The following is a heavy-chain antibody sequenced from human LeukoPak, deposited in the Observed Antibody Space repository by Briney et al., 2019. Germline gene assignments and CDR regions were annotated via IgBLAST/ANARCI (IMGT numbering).Heavy chain of an antibody. CDR3: AREKPQRSGYSSSWPPDY. CDR1: GYTFTSYY. V-gene: IGHV1-46*01. CDR2: INPSGGST. Sequence: ASVKVSCKASGYTFTSYYMHWVRQAPGQGLEWMGIINPSGGSTSYAQKFQGRVTMTRDTSASTAYMELSSLRSEDMAVYYCAREKPQRSGYSSSWPPDYWGQGTLVTVSS. D-gene: IGHD6-13*01. J-gene: IGHJ4*02.